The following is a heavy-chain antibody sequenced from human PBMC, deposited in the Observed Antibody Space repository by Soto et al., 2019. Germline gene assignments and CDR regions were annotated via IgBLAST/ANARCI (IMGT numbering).Heavy chain of an antibody. D-gene: IGHD3-3*01. CDR3: AKRGRFLSDFDY. J-gene: IGHJ4*02. Sequence: PSETLSLTCAVYGGSFSGYYWSWIRQPPGKGLEWIGEINHSGSTNYNPSLKSRVTISADTSKNQFSLKLSSVTAADTAVYYCAKRGRFLSDFDYWGQGTLVTVSS. CDR2: INHSGST. V-gene: IGHV4-34*01. CDR1: GGSFSGYY.